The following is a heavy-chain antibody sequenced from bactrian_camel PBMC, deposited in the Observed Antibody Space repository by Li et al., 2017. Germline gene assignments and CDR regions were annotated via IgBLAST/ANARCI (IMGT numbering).Heavy chain of an antibody. Sequence: HVQLVESGGGSVQAGGSLRLACTHSGYYSSYCLGWFRQAPGKEREGVAAIDDDGSTTYADSVKGRFTISRDNAKNTLYLQLNSLKREDTAMYFCAKDRQYSGDWVWEYDYWGQGTQVTVS. CDR3: AKDRQYSGDWVWEYDY. D-gene: IGHD2*01. J-gene: IGHJ4*01. CDR1: GYYSSYC. V-gene: IGHV3S55*01. CDR2: IDDDGST.